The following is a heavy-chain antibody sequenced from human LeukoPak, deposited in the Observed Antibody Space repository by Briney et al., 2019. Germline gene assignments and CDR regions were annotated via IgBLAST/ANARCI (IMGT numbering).Heavy chain of an antibody. CDR3: ARIGVYYYDTSGYYFDY. CDR1: GGSISSYY. CDR2: IYYTGST. Sequence: SETLSLTCTVSGGSISSYYWSWIRQHPGKGLEWIGYIYYTGSTSYNPSLKSRLTISADTSENQFSLKLSSVTAADTAVYYCARIGVYYYDTSGYYFDYWGQGTLVTVSS. J-gene: IGHJ4*02. D-gene: IGHD3-22*01. V-gene: IGHV4-59*06.